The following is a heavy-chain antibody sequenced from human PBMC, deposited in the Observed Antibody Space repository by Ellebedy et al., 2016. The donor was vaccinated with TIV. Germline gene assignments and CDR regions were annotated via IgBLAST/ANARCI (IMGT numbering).Heavy chain of an antibody. J-gene: IGHJ5*02. CDR3: ARGLSP. Sequence: SETLSLTXNVSGGSIGSYYWHWIRQPPGERLEWIGYIYYSGSTDYNPSLTNRVTISVDTSKNQVSLKSNSVTAADTAVYYCARGLSPWGQGTLVTVSS. CDR1: GGSIGSYY. D-gene: IGHD6-19*01. CDR2: IYYSGST. V-gene: IGHV4-59*01.